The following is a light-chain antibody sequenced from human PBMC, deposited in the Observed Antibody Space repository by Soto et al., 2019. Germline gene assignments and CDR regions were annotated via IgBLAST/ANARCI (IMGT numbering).Light chain of an antibody. J-gene: IGKJ2*01. CDR1: QSISRY. V-gene: IGKV1-39*01. CDR2: GAS. CDR3: QESHTSGT. Sequence: DIQMTQSPSSLSASVGDRVTITCRASQSISRYLSWYQQKPGKAPDLLIYGASSLLSGVPSRFSGTGSGTDFTLTISSLLPEDFATYFCQESHTSGTFGQGTKLEI.